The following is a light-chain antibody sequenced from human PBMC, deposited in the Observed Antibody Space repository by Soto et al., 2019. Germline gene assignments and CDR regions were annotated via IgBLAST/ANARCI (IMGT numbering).Light chain of an antibody. Sequence: EIVLTQSPGTLSLSPGERATLSCRASQSVSSSHLAWYQQKPGQAPRLLIYGASSRATGIPDRFSGSGSGTDFTLTISSLQSEDSAVYYCQQYNIWPPWTFGQGTKVDIK. J-gene: IGKJ1*01. V-gene: IGKV3-20*01. CDR1: QSVSSSH. CDR3: QQYNIWPPWT. CDR2: GAS.